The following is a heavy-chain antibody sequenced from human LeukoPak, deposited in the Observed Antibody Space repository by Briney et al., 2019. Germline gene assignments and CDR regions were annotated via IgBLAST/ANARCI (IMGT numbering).Heavy chain of an antibody. CDR2: IYYSGST. CDR1: GASISSYY. J-gene: IGHJ6*02. Sequence: SETLSLTCTVSGASISSYYWSWIRQPPGKGLEWIGYIYYSGSTNYNPSLMSRVTISVDTSKNHFSLRLSSVTAADTAVYYCARHVQDLGIKVWGQGTTVTVSS. CDR3: ARHVQDLGIKV. V-gene: IGHV4-59*08.